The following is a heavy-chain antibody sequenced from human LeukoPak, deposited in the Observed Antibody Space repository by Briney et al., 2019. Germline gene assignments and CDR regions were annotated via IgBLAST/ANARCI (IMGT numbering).Heavy chain of an antibody. CDR3: ARDYSLWWILDY. CDR1: GFSFSSYG. D-gene: IGHD2-2*03. J-gene: IGHJ4*02. V-gene: IGHV3-30*03. Sequence: GGSLRLSCAASGFSFSSYGMHWVRQAPGKGLEWVAVISYDGSNKYYADSVKGRFTISRDNSKNTLYLQMNSLRAEDTAVYYCARDYSLWWILDYWGQGTLVTVSS. CDR2: ISYDGSNK.